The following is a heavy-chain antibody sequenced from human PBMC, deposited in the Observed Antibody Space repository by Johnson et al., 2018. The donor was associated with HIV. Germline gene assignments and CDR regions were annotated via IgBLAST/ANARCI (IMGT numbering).Heavy chain of an antibody. V-gene: IGHV3-7*01. J-gene: IGHJ3*02. CDR3: AKEGLGAGRNAFDI. CDR2: IKQDGSEK. CDR1: GFTFSSYW. Sequence: VQLVESGGGLVQPGRSLRLSCAASGFTFSSYWMSWVRQAPGKGLEWVANIKQDGSEKYYVDSVKGRFTISRDNAKNSLYLQMNSLRAEDTAVYYCAKEGLGAGRNAFDIWGQGTMVTVSS. D-gene: IGHD6-6*01.